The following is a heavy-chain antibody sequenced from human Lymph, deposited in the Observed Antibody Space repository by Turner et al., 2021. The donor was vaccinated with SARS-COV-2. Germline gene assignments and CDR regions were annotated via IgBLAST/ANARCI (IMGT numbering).Heavy chain of an antibody. CDR3: ARHNGGRLDY. D-gene: IGHD3-16*01. CDR1: GFNFSNSG. CDR2: IGYVGSVK. J-gene: IGHJ4*02. Sequence: QVQLGESGGGVVQPGRSLGLSCAASGFNFSNSGLHWLRQAPGKWLEWVAIIGYVGSVKFYEDSLKCLFTISRDNSKTTLYLQMNSLRAEDTAVYYCARHNGGRLDYWGQGTLVTVSS. V-gene: IGHV3-33*01.